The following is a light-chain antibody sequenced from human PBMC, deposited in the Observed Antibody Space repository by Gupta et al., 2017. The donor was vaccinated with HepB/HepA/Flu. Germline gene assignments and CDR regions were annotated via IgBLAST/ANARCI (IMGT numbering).Light chain of an antibody. J-gene: IGLJ2*01. CDR2: VNSDGRH. V-gene: IGLV4-69*01. Sequence: QLVLTQSPSASASLGASVQLTCTLSNGHNNYAIAWHQQQPKKGPRYLMKVNSDGRHSKGDGIPDRFSGSSSGAERYLTISSLQSEDEADYYCQTWGTGIPHVVFGGGTNLTVL. CDR3: QTWGTGIPHVV. CDR1: NGHNNYA.